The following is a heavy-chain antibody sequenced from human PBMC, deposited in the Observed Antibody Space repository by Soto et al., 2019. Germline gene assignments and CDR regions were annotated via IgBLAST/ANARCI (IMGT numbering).Heavy chain of an antibody. D-gene: IGHD3-9*01. CDR3: ARDLSGEVLRYFDWLLSDRPFDY. CDR1: GFTFSSYS. J-gene: IGHJ4*02. CDR2: ISSSSSYI. Sequence: GGSLRLSCAASGFTFSSYSMNWVRQAPGKGLEWVSSISSSSSYIYYADSVKGRFTISRDNAKNSLYLQMNSLRAEDTAVYYCARDLSGEVLRYFDWLLSDRPFDYWGQGTLVTVSS. V-gene: IGHV3-21*01.